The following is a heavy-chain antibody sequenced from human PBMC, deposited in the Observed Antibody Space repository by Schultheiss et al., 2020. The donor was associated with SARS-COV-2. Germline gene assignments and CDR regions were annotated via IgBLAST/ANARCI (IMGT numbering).Heavy chain of an antibody. J-gene: IGHJ6*03. CDR1: GFIFSSYW. Sequence: GGSLRLSCAASGFIFSSYWMHWVRQVSGKGLVWVSRIKSDASSTMYADLAKGRFTISRDNAKNTLYLQMNSLRAEDTAVYYCARALMVRGVTSYYYMDVWGKGTTVTVSS. D-gene: IGHD3-10*01. CDR2: IKSDASST. CDR3: ARALMVRGVTSYYYMDV. V-gene: IGHV3-74*03.